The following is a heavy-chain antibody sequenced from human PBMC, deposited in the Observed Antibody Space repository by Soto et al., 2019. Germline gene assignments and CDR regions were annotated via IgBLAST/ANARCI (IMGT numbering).Heavy chain of an antibody. Sequence: SVKVSCKASGGTFSSYAISWVRQAPGQGLEWMGGIIPIFGTANYAQKFQGRVTITADESTSTAYMELSSLRSEDTAVYYCARGQYITIFGVVIPIDYYYYGMDVWGQGTTVTVSS. D-gene: IGHD3-3*01. CDR3: ARGQYITIFGVVIPIDYYYYGMDV. CDR2: IIPIFGTA. CDR1: GGTFSSYA. J-gene: IGHJ6*02. V-gene: IGHV1-69*13.